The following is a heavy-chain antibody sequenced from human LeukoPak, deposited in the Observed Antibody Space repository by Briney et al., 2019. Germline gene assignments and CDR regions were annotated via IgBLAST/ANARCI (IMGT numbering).Heavy chain of an antibody. D-gene: IGHD3-10*01. CDR3: ARYYYASGDAWFDP. CDR2: IYQSVTP. J-gene: IGHJ5*02. Sequence: PSETLSLTCAVSGGSISSGGYSWSWIRQPPGKGLEWIGYIYQSVTPYYNPSLKSRVTISVDRSKNQFSLNLSSVTAADTAVYYCARYYYASGDAWFDPWGQGTLVTVSS. V-gene: IGHV4-30-2*01. CDR1: GGSISSGGYS.